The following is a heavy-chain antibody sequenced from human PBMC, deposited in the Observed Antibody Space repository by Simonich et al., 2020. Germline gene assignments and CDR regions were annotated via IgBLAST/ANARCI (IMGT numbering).Heavy chain of an antibody. D-gene: IGHD7-27*01. CDR3: AREDLTGDAFDI. Sequence: QVQLVESGGGVVQPGRSLRLSCAASGFTFSSYAMHGVRQAPGKGLEGVAVISNDGSNKYYADSVKGRFTISRDNSKNTLYLQMNSLRAEDTAVYYCAREDLTGDAFDIWGQGTMVTVSS. CDR1: GFTFSSYA. CDR2: ISNDGSNK. V-gene: IGHV3-30*07. J-gene: IGHJ3*02.